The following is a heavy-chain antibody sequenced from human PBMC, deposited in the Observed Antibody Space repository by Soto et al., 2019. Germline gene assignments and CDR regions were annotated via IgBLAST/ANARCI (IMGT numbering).Heavy chain of an antibody. CDR3: AADGEDHGSSWYLRYYYYGMDV. CDR1: GFTFTSSA. Sequence: SVKVSCKASGFTFTSSAVQWVRQARGQRLEWIGWIVVGSGNTNYAQKFQERVTITRDMSTSTAYMELSSLRSEDTAVYYCAADGEDHGSSWYLRYYYYGMDVWGQ. CDR2: IVVGSGNT. J-gene: IGHJ6*02. D-gene: IGHD6-13*01. V-gene: IGHV1-58*01.